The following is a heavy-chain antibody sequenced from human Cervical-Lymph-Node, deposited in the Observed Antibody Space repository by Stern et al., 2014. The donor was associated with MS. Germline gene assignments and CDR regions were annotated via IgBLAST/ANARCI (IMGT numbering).Heavy chain of an antibody. J-gene: IGHJ4*02. V-gene: IGHV1-18*01. CDR1: GYTFTSSA. D-gene: IGHD7-27*01. Sequence: VQLVQSGAEVTKPGASVKVSCKASGYTFTSSAINWVRQAPGQGLEWMGWISPYTGNTDYAQKLQGRVTMTTDTSASRAYMDLRSLRSDDAAVYYCARAGHWGSYLDYWGQGTLVTVSS. CDR3: ARAGHWGSYLDY. CDR2: ISPYTGNT.